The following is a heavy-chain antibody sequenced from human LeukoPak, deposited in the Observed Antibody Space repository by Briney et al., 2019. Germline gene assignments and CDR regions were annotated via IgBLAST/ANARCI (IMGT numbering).Heavy chain of an antibody. CDR2: IGPTGGST. Sequence: PGGSLRLSCSASGFAFSGYAMHWVRQAPGKGLQYVSAIGPTGGSTYYADSVKGRFSISRDNSKNTLYLQMSSPRPEDTAVYYCVPKGTEGYWGQGTLVTVSS. V-gene: IGHV3-64D*06. CDR3: VPKGTEGY. J-gene: IGHJ4*02. CDR1: GFAFSGYA.